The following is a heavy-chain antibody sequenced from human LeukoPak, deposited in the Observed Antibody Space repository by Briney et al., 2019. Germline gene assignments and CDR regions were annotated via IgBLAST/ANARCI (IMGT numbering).Heavy chain of an antibody. V-gene: IGHV4-39*01. CDR1: GGSLSSSSYY. CDR2: IYYSGIT. Sequence: LETLSLSCTVSGGSLSSSSYYWGCVRPHPGKGLEWIVCIYYSGITYYNPSLKSQVTISADTSKNQFSVKLSSVTAAHTAVYYCGSGSVGATQIWGQGTLVSVST. D-gene: IGHD1-26*01. CDR3: GSGSVGATQI. J-gene: IGHJ4*02.